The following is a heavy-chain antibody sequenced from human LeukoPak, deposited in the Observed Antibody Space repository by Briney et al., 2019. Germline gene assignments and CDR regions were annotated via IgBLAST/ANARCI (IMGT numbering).Heavy chain of an antibody. J-gene: IGHJ6*02. CDR1: GGTFSNYV. Sequence: SVKVSCKASGGTFSNYVTNWVRQAPGQGLEWMGGITPILGIPNYAQKFQGRGTITADESTSTSYMELSSLRSEDTAVYYCARVVVRGLIAYTYGMDVWGQGTTVTVSS. CDR3: ARVVVRGLIAYTYGMDV. V-gene: IGHV1-69*10. D-gene: IGHD3-10*01. CDR2: ITPILGIP.